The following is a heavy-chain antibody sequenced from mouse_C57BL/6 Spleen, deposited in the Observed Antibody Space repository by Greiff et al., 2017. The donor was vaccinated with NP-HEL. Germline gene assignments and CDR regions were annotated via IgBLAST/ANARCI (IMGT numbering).Heavy chain of an antibody. CDR2: IDPSDSET. Sequence: QVHVKQSGAELVRPGSSVKLSCKASGYTFTSYWMHWVKQRPIQGLEWIGNIDPSDSETHYNQKFKDKATLTVDKSSSTAYMQLSSLTSEDSAVYYCARLYDGYYYAMDYWGQGTSVTVSS. CDR1: GYTFTSYW. V-gene: IGHV1-52*01. J-gene: IGHJ4*01. CDR3: ARLYDGYYYAMDY. D-gene: IGHD2-3*01.